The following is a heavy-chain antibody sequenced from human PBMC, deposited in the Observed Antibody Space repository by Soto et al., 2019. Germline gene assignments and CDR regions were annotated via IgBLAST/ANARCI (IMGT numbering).Heavy chain of an antibody. CDR1: GFTFSSYA. J-gene: IGHJ4*02. Sequence: PGGSLRLSCAASGFTFSSYAMHWVRQAPGKGLEWVALISYDGGNKYYADSVKGRFTISRDNSKNTLYLQMNSLRAEDTAVYYCARALSGYDPYWGQGTLVTVSS. CDR2: ISYDGGNK. CDR3: ARALSGYDPY. V-gene: IGHV3-30-3*01. D-gene: IGHD5-12*01.